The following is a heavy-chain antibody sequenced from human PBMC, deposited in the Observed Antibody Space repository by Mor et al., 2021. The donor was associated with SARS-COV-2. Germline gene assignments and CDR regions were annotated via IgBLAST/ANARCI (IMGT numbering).Heavy chain of an antibody. D-gene: IGHD3-10*01. J-gene: IGHJ4*02. Sequence: AGSVKGRFTISRDTSKNTVYLQMSSLRAEDTAVYYCARDRVELLWFGELYHYWGQGTLVTVS. V-gene: IGHV3-30*15. CDR3: ARDRVELLWFGELYHY.